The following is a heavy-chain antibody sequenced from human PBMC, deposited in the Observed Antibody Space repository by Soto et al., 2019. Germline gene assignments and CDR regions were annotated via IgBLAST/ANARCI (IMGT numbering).Heavy chain of an antibody. CDR2: INHSGST. J-gene: IGHJ4*02. CDR1: GGSFSGYY. Sequence: SETLSLTCAVYGGSFSGYYWSWIRQPPGKGLEWIGEINHSGSTNYNPSLKSRVTISVDTSKNQFSLKLSSVTAAGTAVYYCARGKLSDYVWGSYRYHFDYWGQGTVVTVSS. D-gene: IGHD3-16*02. V-gene: IGHV4-34*01. CDR3: ARGKLSDYVWGSYRYHFDY.